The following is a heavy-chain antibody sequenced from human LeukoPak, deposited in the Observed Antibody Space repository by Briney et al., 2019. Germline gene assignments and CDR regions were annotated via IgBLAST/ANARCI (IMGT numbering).Heavy chain of an antibody. V-gene: IGHV3-64D*06. CDR1: GFTFSSYA. D-gene: IGHD1-7*01. J-gene: IGHJ4*02. CDR3: MKDLRLELGELDY. CDR2: ISSNGGST. Sequence: GGSLRLSCSASGFTFSSYAMHWVRQAPGKGLEYVSAISSNGGSTYYADSVKGRFTISRDNSKNTLYLQMSSLRAEDTAVYYCMKDLRLELGELDYWGQGTLVTVSS.